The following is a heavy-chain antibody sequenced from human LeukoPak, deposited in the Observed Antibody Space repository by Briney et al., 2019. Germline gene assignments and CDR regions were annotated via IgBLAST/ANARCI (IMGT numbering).Heavy chain of an antibody. Sequence: SETLSLTCAVSGGSISSSNWWSWVRQPPGKGLEWIGEIYHSGSTNYNPSLKSRVTISVDKSKNQFSLKLSSVTAADTAVYYCARDQATTDCSGGTCYSVWGQGTLVTVSS. CDR3: ARDQATTDCSGGTCYSV. V-gene: IGHV4-4*02. CDR2: IYHSGST. D-gene: IGHD2-15*01. CDR1: GGSISSSNW. J-gene: IGHJ4*02.